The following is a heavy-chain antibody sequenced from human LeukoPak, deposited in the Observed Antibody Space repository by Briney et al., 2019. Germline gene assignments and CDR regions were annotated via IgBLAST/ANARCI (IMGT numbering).Heavy chain of an antibody. CDR2: IIPIFGTA. D-gene: IGHD6-6*01. CDR1: GGTFSSYG. J-gene: IGHJ6*02. CDR3: ARLDEYSSSSRYYGMDV. V-gene: IGHV1-69*13. Sequence: SVKVSCKAYGGTFSSYGISWVRQAPGQGLEWMGGIIPIFGTANYAQKFQGRVTITADESTSTAYMELSSLRSEDTAVYYCARLDEYSSSSRYYGMDVWGQGTTVTVSS.